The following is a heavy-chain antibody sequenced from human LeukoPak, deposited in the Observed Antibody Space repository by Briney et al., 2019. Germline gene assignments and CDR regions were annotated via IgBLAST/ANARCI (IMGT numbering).Heavy chain of an antibody. J-gene: IGHJ4*02. V-gene: IGHV4-34*01. CDR3: ARTLGGLYYFDY. D-gene: IGHD3-16*01. CDR1: GGSFSGYY. CDR2: INHSGST. Sequence: SETLSLTCAVSGGSFSGYYWSWIRQPPGKGLEWIGEINHSGSTNYNPSLKSRVTISVDTSKNQFSLKLSSVTAADTAVYYCARTLGGLYYFDYWGQGTLVTVSS.